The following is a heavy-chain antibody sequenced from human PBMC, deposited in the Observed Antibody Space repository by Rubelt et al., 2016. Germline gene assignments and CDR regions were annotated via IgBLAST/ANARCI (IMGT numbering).Heavy chain of an antibody. J-gene: IGHJ4*02. CDR3: ARAASTVTTLLDLGY. Sequence: QVQLVQSGAEVKKPGASVKVSCKASGYTFTSYYMHWVRQAPGQGLEWMGIINPSGGSTSYAQKFQGRVTMTMDTSTSTVYMELSSLRSEDTAVYYCARAASTVTTLLDLGYWGQGTLVTVSS. CDR1: GYTFTSYY. CDR2: INPSGGST. V-gene: IGHV1-46*01. D-gene: IGHD4-17*01.